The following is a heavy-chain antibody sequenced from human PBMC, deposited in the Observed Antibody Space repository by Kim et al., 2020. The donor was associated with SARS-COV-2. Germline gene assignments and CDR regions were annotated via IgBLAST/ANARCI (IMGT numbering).Heavy chain of an antibody. CDR1: GGSISSSNW. CDR2: IYHSGST. Sequence: SETLSLTCAVSGGSISSSNWWSWVRQPPGKGLEWIGEIYHSGSTNYNPSLKSRVTISVDKSKNQFSLKLSSVTAADTAVYYCARGGYSSGWSVRFDPWGQGTLVTVSS. CDR3: ARGGYSSGWSVRFDP. D-gene: IGHD6-19*01. V-gene: IGHV4-4*02. J-gene: IGHJ5*02.